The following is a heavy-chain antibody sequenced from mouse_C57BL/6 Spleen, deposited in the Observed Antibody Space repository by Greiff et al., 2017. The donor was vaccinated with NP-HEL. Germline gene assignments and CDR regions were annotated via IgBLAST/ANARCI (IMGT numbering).Heavy chain of an antibody. V-gene: IGHV1-85*01. CDR1: GYTFTSYD. Sequence: VQLQQSGPELVKPGASVKLSCKASGYTFTSYDINWVKQRPGQGLEWIGWIYPRDGSNKYNEKFEGKATLTVDTSSSTAYMELHSLTSEDSAVYFCARSFTTVVEGYFDVWGTGTTVTVSS. CDR3: ARSFTTVVEGYFDV. CDR2: IYPRDGSN. J-gene: IGHJ1*03. D-gene: IGHD1-1*01.